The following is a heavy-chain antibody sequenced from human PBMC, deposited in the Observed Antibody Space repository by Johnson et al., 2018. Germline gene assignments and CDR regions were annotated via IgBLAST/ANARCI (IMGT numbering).Heavy chain of an antibody. CDR3: ARGDIVVVVVAREYFQH. Sequence: QVQLQESGGGVVQPGRSLRLSCAASGFTFTNYGMHWVRQAPGKGLEWVALISYDGTNKNYADSVKGRFTISRDNSKNTLYLQMNSLRAEDTAVYYCARGDIVVVVVAREYFQHWGQGTLVTVSS. CDR1: GFTFTNYG. D-gene: IGHD2-15*01. V-gene: IGHV3-30*03. J-gene: IGHJ1*01. CDR2: ISYDGTNK.